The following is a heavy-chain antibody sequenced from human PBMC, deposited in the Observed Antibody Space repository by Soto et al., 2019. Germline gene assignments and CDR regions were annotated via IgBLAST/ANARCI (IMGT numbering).Heavy chain of an antibody. J-gene: IGHJ4*02. Sequence: QVQLVQSGAEVKKPGSSVKVSCKASGGTFSSYAISWVRQAPGQGLEWMGGIIPIFGTANYAQKFQGRVKITADESTSTADMELSRLRSEETAVYYCAREGQYDSSGYCDYWGQGTLVTVSS. CDR3: AREGQYDSSGYCDY. CDR1: GGTFSSYA. V-gene: IGHV1-69*01. CDR2: IIPIFGTA. D-gene: IGHD3-22*01.